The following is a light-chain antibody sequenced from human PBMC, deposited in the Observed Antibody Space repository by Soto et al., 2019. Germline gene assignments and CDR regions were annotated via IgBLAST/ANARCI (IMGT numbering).Light chain of an antibody. J-gene: IGKJ1*01. Sequence: DIQMTQSPSTLSASVGDRVTITCRASQSISDSLAWYQQKPGKAPKLLIYEASNLKSGVPSRFSGSGSGTEYTLTISSLQPDDLASYYCQQYNCYWTFGQGTTVEIK. CDR1: QSISDS. CDR3: QQYNCYWT. V-gene: IGKV1-5*03. CDR2: EAS.